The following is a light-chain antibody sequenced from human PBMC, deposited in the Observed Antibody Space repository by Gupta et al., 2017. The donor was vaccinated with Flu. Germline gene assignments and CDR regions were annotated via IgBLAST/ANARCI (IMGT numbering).Light chain of an antibody. CDR1: ALADQY. Sequence: SSELTQPPSVSVSPGQTARLTCSGDALADQYGYWYQQKPGQAPTMVVRKDNQRPSGIPERFSGFSSGTKFTLTISGVQAEDEADYYCQSSDNRGTYVIFGGGTKLTVL. CDR3: QSSDNRGTYVI. CDR2: KDN. V-gene: IGLV3-25*03. J-gene: IGLJ2*01.